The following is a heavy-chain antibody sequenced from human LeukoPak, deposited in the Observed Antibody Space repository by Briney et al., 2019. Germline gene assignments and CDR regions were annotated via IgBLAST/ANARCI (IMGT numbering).Heavy chain of an antibody. J-gene: IGHJ6*02. V-gene: IGHV4-34*01. D-gene: IGHD3-9*01. CDR1: GGSFSGYY. CDR2: INHSGST. CDR3: ARDRRILTGYYPSYYYYGMDV. Sequence: SETLSLTCAVYGGSFSGYYWSWIRQPPGKGLEWIGEINHSGSTNYNPSLKSRVTISVDTSKNRFSLKLSSVTAADTAVYYCARDRRILTGYYPSYYYYGMDVWGQGTTVTVSS.